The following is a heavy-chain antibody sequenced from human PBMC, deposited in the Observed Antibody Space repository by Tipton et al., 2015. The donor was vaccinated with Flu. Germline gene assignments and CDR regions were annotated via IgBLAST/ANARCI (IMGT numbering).Heavy chain of an antibody. CDR1: GYTFTSYA. CDR3: ARLIAARASYYYGMDV. CDR2: INAGNGNT. J-gene: IGHJ6*02. Sequence: QLVQSGAEVKKPGASVKVSCKASGYTFTSYAMHWVRQAPGQRLEWMGWINAGNGNTKYSQKFRGRVTITRDTSASTAYMELSSLRSEDTAVYYCARLIAARASYYYGMDVWGQGTTVTVSS. V-gene: IGHV1-3*01. D-gene: IGHD6-6*01.